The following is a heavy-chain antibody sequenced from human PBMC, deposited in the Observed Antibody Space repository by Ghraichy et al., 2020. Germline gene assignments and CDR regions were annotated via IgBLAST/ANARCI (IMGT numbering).Heavy chain of an antibody. J-gene: IGHJ3*02. CDR3: ARGGYTYGFDPFDM. CDR1: GVSINGDY. CDR2: ICCSGST. V-gene: IGHV4-59*01. D-gene: IGHD5-18*01. Sequence: SETLSLTCTVSGVSINGDYWSWMRLAPGKGLEWIGYICCSGSTRYNPSLKSRVIMSADTSKNQISLNLSAVTAADTAIYYCARGGYTYGFDPFDMWGQGTLVTVSS.